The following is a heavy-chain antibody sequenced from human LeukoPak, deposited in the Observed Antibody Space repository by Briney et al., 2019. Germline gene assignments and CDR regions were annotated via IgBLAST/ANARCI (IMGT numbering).Heavy chain of an antibody. Sequence: GESLTLSCAASGFTFSNYAMDWVRQAPGKGLEWVSAITKSGGTAFYADPVKGRFTIFRDNSRNTLYLQMHSLRAEDPAVYYCEKVGYCSGGNCYYFDYWGQGALVTVSS. D-gene: IGHD2-15*01. J-gene: IGHJ4*02. CDR3: EKVGYCSGGNCYYFDY. CDR1: GFTFSNYA. CDR2: ITKSGGTA. V-gene: IGHV3-23*01.